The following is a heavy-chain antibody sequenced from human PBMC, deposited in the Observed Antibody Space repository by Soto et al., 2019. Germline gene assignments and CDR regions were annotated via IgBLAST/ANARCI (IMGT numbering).Heavy chain of an antibody. V-gene: IGHV4-31*03. Sequence: QVQLQESGPGLVKPSQTLSLTCTVSGGSISSGGYYWSWIRQHQGKGWEWIGYIYYSGSTYYNPSLKSRVTISVDTSKNQFSLKLSSVTAADTAVYYCARGRYSSSRIWFDPWGQGTLVTVSS. CDR2: IYYSGST. CDR1: GGSISSGGYY. J-gene: IGHJ5*02. D-gene: IGHD6-13*01. CDR3: ARGRYSSSRIWFDP.